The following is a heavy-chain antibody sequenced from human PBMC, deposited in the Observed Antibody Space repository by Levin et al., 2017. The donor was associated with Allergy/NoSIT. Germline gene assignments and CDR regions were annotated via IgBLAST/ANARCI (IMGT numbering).Heavy chain of an antibody. V-gene: IGHV3-23*01. CDR1: GFTFSSYP. CDR3: AKEYSTSSVYFDY. J-gene: IGHJ4*02. Sequence: PGGSLRLSCAASGFTFSSYPMNWVRQAPGKGLEWVSEISGSGARTYYADSVKGRFTISRDNSKKTLYLQMNTLRAEDTAVYYCAKEYSTSSVYFDYWGQGALVTVSS. D-gene: IGHD6-6*01. CDR2: ISGSGART.